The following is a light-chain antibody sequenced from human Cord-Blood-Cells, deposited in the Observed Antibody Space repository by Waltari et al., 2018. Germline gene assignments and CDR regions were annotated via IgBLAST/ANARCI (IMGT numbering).Light chain of an antibody. J-gene: IGKJ4*01. CDR2: YAS. V-gene: IGKV1-5*01. CDR3: QPYNSYPLT. Sequence: DIQMTRSPSTLSASVGDRVTITCRASQSISSWLAWYQQTPGKAPKLLIYYASSSESGVPSMFSGSGSGTEFTLTISSLQPDDFATYYCQPYNSYPLTFGGGPKVEIK. CDR1: QSISSW.